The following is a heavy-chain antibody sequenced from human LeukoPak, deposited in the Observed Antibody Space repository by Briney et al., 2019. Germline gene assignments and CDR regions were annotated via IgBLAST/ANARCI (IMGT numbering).Heavy chain of an antibody. CDR2: IYYSGST. CDR3: ARDLGYCSGGSCYSRPDYAFDI. Sequence: KASETLSLTCTVSGGSISSSSYYWGWIRQPPGKGLEWIGSIYYSGSTYYNPSLKSRVTISVDTSKNQFSLKLSSVTAADTAVYYCARDLGYCSGGSCYSRPDYAFDIWGQGTMVTVSS. CDR1: GGSISSSSYY. D-gene: IGHD2-15*01. J-gene: IGHJ3*02. V-gene: IGHV4-39*07.